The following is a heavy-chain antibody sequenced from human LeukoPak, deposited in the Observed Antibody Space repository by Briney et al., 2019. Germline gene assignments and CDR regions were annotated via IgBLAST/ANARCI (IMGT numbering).Heavy chain of an antibody. CDR3: ARQPRNSDYVWGSY. Sequence: WVRQPPGKGLEWIGSIYYSGSTYYSPSLESRVTISVDTSKNQFSLKLTSVTASDTAVYYCARQPRNSDYVWGSYWGQGTLVTVSS. V-gene: IGHV4-39*01. J-gene: IGHJ4*02. CDR2: IYYSGST. D-gene: IGHD3-16*01.